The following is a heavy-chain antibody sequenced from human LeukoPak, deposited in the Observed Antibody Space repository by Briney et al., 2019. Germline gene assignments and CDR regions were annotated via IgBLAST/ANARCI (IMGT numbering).Heavy chain of an antibody. CDR1: GFTVTNYY. J-gene: IGHJ4*02. CDR3: ARDGYSNYWYLNL. CDR2: IYSGGDT. Sequence: GGSLRLSCAASGFTVTNYYMSWVRQAPGKGLEWVSVIYSGGDTFHADSVKGRFTISRDNSKNTLDLQMNSLRADDTAVYYCARDGYSNYWYLNLWGQGTLVTVSS. V-gene: IGHV3-53*01. D-gene: IGHD6-13*01.